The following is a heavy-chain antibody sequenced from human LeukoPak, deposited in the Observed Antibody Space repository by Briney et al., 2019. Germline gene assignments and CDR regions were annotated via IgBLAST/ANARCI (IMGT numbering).Heavy chain of an antibody. CDR3: AKGRFGLGRGFDY. CDR2: IIPIFGTA. D-gene: IGHD3-10*01. Sequence: SVKVSCKASGGTFSSYAISWVRQAPGQGLECMGGIIPIFGTANYAQKFQGRVTITADKSTSTAYMELSSLRSEDTALYYCAKGRFGLGRGFDYWGQGTLVTVSS. CDR1: GGTFSSYA. V-gene: IGHV1-69*06. J-gene: IGHJ4*02.